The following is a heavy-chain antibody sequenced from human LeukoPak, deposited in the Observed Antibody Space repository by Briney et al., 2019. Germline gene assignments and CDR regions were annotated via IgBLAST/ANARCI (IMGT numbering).Heavy chain of an antibody. V-gene: IGHV3-30*18. CDR1: GFTFSSYG. CDR2: ISYDGSNK. CDR3: AKLAATPFDY. D-gene: IGHD2-15*01. J-gene: IGHJ4*02. Sequence: PGGSLRLSCAASGFTFSSYGMHWVRQAPGKGLEWVAVISYDGSNKYYADSVKGRFTISRDNSKNTLYLQMNSLRAEDTAVYYCAKLAATPFDYWGQGTLVTVSS.